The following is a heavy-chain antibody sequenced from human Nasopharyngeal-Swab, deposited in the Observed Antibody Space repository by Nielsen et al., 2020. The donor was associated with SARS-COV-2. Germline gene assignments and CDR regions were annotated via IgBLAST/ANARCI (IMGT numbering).Heavy chain of an antibody. V-gene: IGHV3-30-3*01. CDR2: ISYDGSNK. J-gene: IGHJ2*01. Sequence: GESLKISCAASGFTFSSYAMHWVRQAPGKGLEWVAVISYDGSNKYYADSMKGRFTISRDNSKNTLYLQMNSLRAEDTAVYYCARGGLLELGFYWYFDLWGRGTLVTVSS. CDR3: ARGGLLELGFYWYFDL. D-gene: IGHD2-21*02. CDR1: GFTFSSYA.